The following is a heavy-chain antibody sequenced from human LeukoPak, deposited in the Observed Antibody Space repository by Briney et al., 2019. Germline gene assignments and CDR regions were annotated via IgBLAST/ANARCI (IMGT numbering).Heavy chain of an antibody. J-gene: IGHJ4*02. Sequence: SVKASCKASGGTFSSYAISWVRQAPGQGLEWMGRIIPILGIANYAQKFQGRVTMTRDTSTSTVYMELSSLRSEDTAVYYCAREPFDTAIHFDYWGQGTLVTVSS. D-gene: IGHD5-18*01. CDR2: IIPILGIA. CDR1: GGTFSSYA. CDR3: AREPFDTAIHFDY. V-gene: IGHV1-69*04.